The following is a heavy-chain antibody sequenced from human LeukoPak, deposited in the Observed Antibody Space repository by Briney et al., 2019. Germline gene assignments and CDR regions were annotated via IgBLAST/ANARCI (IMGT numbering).Heavy chain of an antibody. Sequence: PGGSLRLSCAASGFTVSSNYMSWVRQAPGKGLEWVSVIYSGGSTYYADSVKGRFTISRDNSKNTLYLQMNSLRAEDTAVYYCARSDSSGWYSYFDYWGQGTLVTVSS. V-gene: IGHV3-53*01. J-gene: IGHJ4*02. CDR2: IYSGGST. CDR1: GFTVSSNY. D-gene: IGHD6-19*01. CDR3: ARSDSSGWYSYFDY.